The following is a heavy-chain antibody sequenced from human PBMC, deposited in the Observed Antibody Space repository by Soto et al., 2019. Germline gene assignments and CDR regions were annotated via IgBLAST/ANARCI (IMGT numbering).Heavy chain of an antibody. Sequence: QVQLVQSGTEVKKPGASVKVSCKASGYTFTSFGIGWVRQAPGQGLEWMGWINVYNGNTYYVQKLQGRVTMTPDTSTSTTYMELRSLRSDDTAVYYCATVPFSSSWYGVDYWGQGTLITVPS. J-gene: IGHJ4*02. V-gene: IGHV1-18*01. CDR2: INVYNGNT. D-gene: IGHD6-13*01. CDR1: GYTFTSFG. CDR3: ATVPFSSSWYGVDY.